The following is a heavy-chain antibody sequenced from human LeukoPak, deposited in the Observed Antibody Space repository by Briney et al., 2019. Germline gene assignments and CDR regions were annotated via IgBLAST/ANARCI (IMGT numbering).Heavy chain of an antibody. Sequence: SETLSLTCTVSGVSISSSNSYWGWIRQPPGKGLEWIGSIYTSGSTKYNPSLKSRVTMSVDTSKNQFSLELSSVTAADTAVYYCASEGGTYYYDSSGYYPNWYFDLWGRGTLVTVSS. V-gene: IGHV4-39*07. J-gene: IGHJ2*01. CDR2: IYTSGST. CDR1: GVSISSSNSY. CDR3: ASEGGTYYYDSSGYYPNWYFDL. D-gene: IGHD3-22*01.